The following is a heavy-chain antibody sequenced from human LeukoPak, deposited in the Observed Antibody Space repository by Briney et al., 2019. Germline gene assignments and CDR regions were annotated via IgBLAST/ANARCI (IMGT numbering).Heavy chain of an antibody. Sequence: GGSLRLSCAASGFTFSSYAMHWVRQAPGKGLEWVAVISYDGSNKYYADSVKGRFTISRDNSKNTLYLQMNSLRAEDTAVYYCAREYGSGELGIWGQGTMVTVSS. D-gene: IGHD3-10*01. J-gene: IGHJ3*02. CDR1: GFTFSSYA. CDR3: AREYGSGELGI. CDR2: ISYDGSNK. V-gene: IGHV3-30*04.